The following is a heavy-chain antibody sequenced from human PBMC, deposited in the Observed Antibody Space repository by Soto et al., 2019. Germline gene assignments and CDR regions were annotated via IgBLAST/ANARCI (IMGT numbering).Heavy chain of an antibody. D-gene: IGHD6-13*01. J-gene: IGHJ1*01. Sequence: GGSLRLSCAASGFTFSSFTMHWVRQAPGKGLEWVAVISYDDGVNKYYADSVKGRFTISRDNSKNTLYLQMNSLRAEDTAVYYCARDLGSSWYPEYFQHWGQGALVTVSS. CDR1: GFTFSSFT. V-gene: IGHV3-30-3*01. CDR3: ARDLGSSWYPEYFQH. CDR2: ISYDDGVNK.